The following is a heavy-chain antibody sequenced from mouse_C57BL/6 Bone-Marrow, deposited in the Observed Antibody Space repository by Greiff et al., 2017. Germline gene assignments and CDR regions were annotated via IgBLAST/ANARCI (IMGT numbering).Heavy chain of an antibody. D-gene: IGHD1-1*02. Sequence: EVQLVESGGGLVQPGGSLKLSCAASGFTFSDYGMAWVRQAPRKGPEWVAFISNLAYSIYYADTVTGRFTISRENAKNTLYLEMSSLMSEDTAMYYCARQGLWYAMDYWGQGTSVTVSS. CDR1: GFTFSDYG. CDR2: ISNLAYSI. CDR3: ARQGLWYAMDY. V-gene: IGHV5-15*01. J-gene: IGHJ4*01.